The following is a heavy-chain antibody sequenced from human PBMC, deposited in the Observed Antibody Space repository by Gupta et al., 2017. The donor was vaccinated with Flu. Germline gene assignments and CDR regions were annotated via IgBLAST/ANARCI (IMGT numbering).Heavy chain of an antibody. CDR1: GYRFTNYW. D-gene: IGHD5-18*01. Sequence: QLVQSGAEVKTPGQSLKISCEGAGYRFTNYWIGWVRQKPGKGLEWMGVISPADSDTTYSPSFQGQVTISADTSISTAYLQLSSLQASDTAMYYCATIRRGYSFGSGYYFDYWAQGTLVTVSS. CDR3: ATIRRGYSFGSGYYFDY. J-gene: IGHJ4*02. V-gene: IGHV5-51*03. CDR2: ISPADSDT.